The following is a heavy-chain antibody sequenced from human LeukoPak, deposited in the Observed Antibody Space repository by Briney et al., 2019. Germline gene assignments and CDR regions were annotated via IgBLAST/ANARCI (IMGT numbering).Heavy chain of an antibody. CDR2: IYYSGST. CDR1: GGSISSYY. J-gene: IGHJ6*03. D-gene: IGHD4-11*01. CDR3: ARSTTADYYYYYYYMDV. V-gene: IGHV4-59*01. Sequence: ASETLSLTCTVSGGSISSYYWSWIRQPPVKGLEWIGYIYYSGSTNYNPSLKSRVTISVDTSKNQFSLKLSSVTAADTAVYYCARSTTADYYYYYYYMDVWGKGTTVTVSS.